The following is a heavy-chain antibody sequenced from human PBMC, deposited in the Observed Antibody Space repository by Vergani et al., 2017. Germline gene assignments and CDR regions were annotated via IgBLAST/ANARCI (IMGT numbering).Heavy chain of an antibody. CDR3: ARGMTTETTDLDGFDI. CDR1: GFSFSSYS. CDR2: ISGSSSYV. V-gene: IGHV3-21*02. Sequence: EVQLVESGGGLVKPGGSLRLSCAASGFSFSSYSMNWVRQAPGKGLEWVASISGSSSYVFYRDSVEGRFTITRDNAKKSVYLQMNGLRPEDTAVYYCARGMTTETTDLDGFDIWGQGTMVSVSS. J-gene: IGHJ3*02. D-gene: IGHD4-17*01.